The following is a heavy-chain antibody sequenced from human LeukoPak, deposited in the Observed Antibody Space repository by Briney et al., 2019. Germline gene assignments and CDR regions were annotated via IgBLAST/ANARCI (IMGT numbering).Heavy chain of an antibody. CDR1: KFTFSDSY. J-gene: IGHJ4*02. V-gene: IGHV3-11*04. CDR2: ISNSGTTM. CDR3: ARGENRAYYYGSGSYY. D-gene: IGHD3-10*01. Sequence: PGGSLRLSCAASKFTFSDSYMGWMRQAPGKGLEWVSYISNSGTTMYYADSVKGRFTISRDNAKNTLYLQMNSLRAEDTAVYYCARGENRAYYYGSGSYYWGQGTLVTVSS.